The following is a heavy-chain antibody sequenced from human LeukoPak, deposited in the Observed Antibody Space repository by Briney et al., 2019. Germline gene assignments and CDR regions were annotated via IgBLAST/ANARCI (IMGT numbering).Heavy chain of an antibody. V-gene: IGHV1-69*01. Sequence: ASVKVSCKASGGTFSSYAISWVRQAPGQGLEWMGGIIPIFGTANYAQKFQGRVTITADESTSTAYKELSSLRSEDTAVYYCARDDSPGDCSSTSCLDYYYGMDVWGQGTTVTVSS. CDR3: ARDDSPGDCSSTSCLDYYYGMDV. J-gene: IGHJ6*02. CDR1: GGTFSSYA. D-gene: IGHD2-2*01. CDR2: IIPIFGTA.